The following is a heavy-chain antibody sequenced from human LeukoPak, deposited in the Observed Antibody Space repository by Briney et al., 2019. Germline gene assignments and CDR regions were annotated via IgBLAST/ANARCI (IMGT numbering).Heavy chain of an antibody. D-gene: IGHD3-9*01. CDR1: GYTFTSYD. CDR2: MNPNSGNT. V-gene: IGHV1-8*01. J-gene: IGHJ4*02. Sequence: GASVKVSCKASGYTFTSYDINWVRQATGQGLEWMGWMNPNSGNTGYAQKFQGRVTMTRNTSISTAYMELSSLRSEDTAVYYCARVNDPNVDILTGYYRVVDYWGQGTLVTVSS. CDR3: ARVNDPNVDILTGYYRVVDY.